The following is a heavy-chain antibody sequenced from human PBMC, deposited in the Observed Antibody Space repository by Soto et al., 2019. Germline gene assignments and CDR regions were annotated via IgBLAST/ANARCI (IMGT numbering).Heavy chain of an antibody. CDR1: GFTFSRFG. Sequence: QVQLVESGGGVVQPGKSLRLSCATSGFTFSRFGMHWVRQAPGKGLEWVALISYDGKNIYYADSVKGRFTISRDNSKNAXFLQMNSLRVEDTAVYFCANSESGYYYGGSPTRFDYWGQGTLVTVSS. V-gene: IGHV3-30*18. D-gene: IGHD1-26*01. J-gene: IGHJ4*02. CDR3: ANSESGYYYGGSPTRFDY. CDR2: ISYDGKNI.